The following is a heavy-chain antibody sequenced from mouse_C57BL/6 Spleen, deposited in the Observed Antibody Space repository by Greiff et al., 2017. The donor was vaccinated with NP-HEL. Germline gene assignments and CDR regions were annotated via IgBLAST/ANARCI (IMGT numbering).Heavy chain of an antibody. J-gene: IGHJ1*03. CDR1: GYTFTSYT. CDR3: AKGDYDDWYFDV. Sequence: QVQLQQSGAELARPGASVKMSCKASGYTFTSYTMHWVKQRPGQGLEWIGYINPSSGYTKYNQKFKDKATLTADKSSSTAYMQLSSLTSEDSAVYYCAKGDYDDWYFDVWGTGTTVTVSS. D-gene: IGHD2-4*01. CDR2: INPSSGYT. V-gene: IGHV1-4*01.